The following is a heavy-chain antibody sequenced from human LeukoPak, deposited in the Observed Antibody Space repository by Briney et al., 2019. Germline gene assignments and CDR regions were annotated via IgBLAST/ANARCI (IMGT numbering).Heavy chain of an antibody. CDR2: IHFRSGGT. V-gene: IGHV3-23*01. Sequence: GGSLRLSCVVSGIRFSSYAMNWVRQDPGKGLEWVSNIHFRSGGTFYADSVKGRFTISKDTSKNTLYLQMSSLRADDTAVYYCARDESDYWGQGTLVTVSS. CDR3: ARDESDY. CDR1: GIRFSSYA. J-gene: IGHJ4*02.